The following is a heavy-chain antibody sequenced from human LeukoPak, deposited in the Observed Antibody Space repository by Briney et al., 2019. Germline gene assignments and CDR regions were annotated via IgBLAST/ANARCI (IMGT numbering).Heavy chain of an antibody. CDR2: ISSSSSYI. V-gene: IGHV3-21*01. D-gene: IGHD2-15*01. CDR1: GFTFSSYS. CDR3: ARDHEVVVAAALDV. Sequence: PGGSLRLSCAASGFTFSSYSMNWVRQAPGKGLEWVSSISSSSSYIYYADSVKGRFTISRDNAKNSLYLQMNSLRAEDTAVYYCARDHEVVVAAALDVWGKGTTVTVSS. J-gene: IGHJ6*04.